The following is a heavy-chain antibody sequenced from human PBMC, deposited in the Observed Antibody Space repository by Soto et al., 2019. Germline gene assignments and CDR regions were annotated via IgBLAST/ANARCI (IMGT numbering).Heavy chain of an antibody. Sequence: KPSETLSLTCTLSGGAINDHYWSFIRQPPGKGLEWIGYIYYNGNTNSNPSLESRVTISVDRSRNQFSLRLTSLTAADTAVYYCARVRTGYFDYWGRGALVTVSS. CDR2: IYYNGNT. V-gene: IGHV4-59*11. D-gene: IGHD3-9*01. CDR1: GGAINDHY. CDR3: ARVRTGYFDY. J-gene: IGHJ4*02.